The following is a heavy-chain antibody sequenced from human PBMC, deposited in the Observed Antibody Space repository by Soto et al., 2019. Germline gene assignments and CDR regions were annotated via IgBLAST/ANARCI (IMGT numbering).Heavy chain of an antibody. CDR1: GFTFSTYA. V-gene: IGHV3-23*01. D-gene: IGHD2-2*02. J-gene: IGHJ5*02. CDR3: ARDVHTPIPVGHAS. CDR2: ISDNGGRT. Sequence: EVQLLDSGGGLVQPGGSLRLSCAASGFTFSTYAMTWVRQAPGKGLEWVSGISDNGGRTYYADSMKGRFTISRDNYKTLLFLQMNSLGAEDTAIYYCARDVHTPIPVGHASWGQGTLVSVSS.